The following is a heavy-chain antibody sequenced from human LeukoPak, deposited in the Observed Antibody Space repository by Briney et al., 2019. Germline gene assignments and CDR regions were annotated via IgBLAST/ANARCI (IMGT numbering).Heavy chain of an antibody. Sequence: GGSLRLSCEASGFTFSSYEMNWVRQAPGKGLEWVASISSSGKTIYCADSTKGRFTVSRDNAKNSLYLQMNSLRAEDTAVYYCATTSIAAAVPGCFDYWGQGTLVTVFS. D-gene: IGHD6-13*01. CDR3: ATTSIAAAVPGCFDY. J-gene: IGHJ4*02. V-gene: IGHV3-48*03. CDR2: ISSSGKTI. CDR1: GFTFSSYE.